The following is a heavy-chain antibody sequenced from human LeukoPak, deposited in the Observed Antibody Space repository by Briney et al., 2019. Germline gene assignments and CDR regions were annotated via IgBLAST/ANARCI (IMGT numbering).Heavy chain of an antibody. CDR3: AREGQGGYYGDY. J-gene: IGHJ4*02. V-gene: IGHV1-69*04. D-gene: IGHD3-22*01. Sequence: ASVKVSCKASGGTFSSYAISWVRQAPGQGLEWMGRIIPILGIANYAQKFQGRVTITADKSTSTAYMELSSLRSEDTAVYYCAREGQGGYYGDYWGQGTLVTVSS. CDR2: IIPILGIA. CDR1: GGTFSSYA.